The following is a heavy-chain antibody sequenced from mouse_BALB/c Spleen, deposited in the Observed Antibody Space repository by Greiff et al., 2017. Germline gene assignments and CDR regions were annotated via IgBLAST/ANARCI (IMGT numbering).Heavy chain of an antibody. J-gene: IGHJ4*01. CDR2: IWAGGST. V-gene: IGHV2-9*02. CDR1: GFSLTSYG. D-gene: IGHD1-1*02. CDR3: ARDPNYGDAMDY. Sequence: VKLMESGPGLVAPSQSLSITCTVSGFSLTSYGVHWVRQPPGKGLEWLGVIWAGGSTNYNSALMSRLSISKDNSKSQVFLKMNRLQTDDTAMYYGARDPNYGDAMDYWGQGTSVTVSA.